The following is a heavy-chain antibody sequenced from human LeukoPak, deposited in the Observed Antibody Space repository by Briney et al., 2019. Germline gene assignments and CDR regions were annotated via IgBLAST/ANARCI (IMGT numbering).Heavy chain of an antibody. V-gene: IGHV3-23*01. J-gene: IGHJ3*02. Sequence: PGGSLRLSCAASGFTFSSYAMSWVRPAPGKGLEWVSAVSGSGGSTYYADSVKGRFTISRDNSKNTLYLQMNSLRAEDTAVYYCAKPVAAPTYYDILTGYFNDAFDIWGQGTMVTVSS. CDR3: AKPVAAPTYYDILTGYFNDAFDI. D-gene: IGHD3-9*01. CDR2: VSGSGGST. CDR1: GFTFSSYA.